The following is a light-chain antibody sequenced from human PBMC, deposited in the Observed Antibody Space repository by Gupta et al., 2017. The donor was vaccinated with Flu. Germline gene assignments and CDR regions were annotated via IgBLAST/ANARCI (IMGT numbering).Light chain of an antibody. CDR3: QQSDSMPWT. CDR2: AAS. J-gene: IGKJ1*01. V-gene: IGKV1-39*01. CDR1: QAIRKD. Sequence: PSSPSASVGDRVTITCRASQAIRKDLNWYQQRPGTVPSLLISAASNLRSGVPSRFSGSGSGTDFTLTITSLQPEDFATYYYQQSDSMPWTFGQGTKVEI.